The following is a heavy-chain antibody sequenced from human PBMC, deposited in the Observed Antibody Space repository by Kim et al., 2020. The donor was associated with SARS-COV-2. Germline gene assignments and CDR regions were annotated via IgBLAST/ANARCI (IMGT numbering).Heavy chain of an antibody. CDR3: ARSVGSAYYYGSGSYYPDAFDI. D-gene: IGHD3-10*01. CDR2: IYYSGST. V-gene: IGHV4-59*01. J-gene: IGHJ3*02. Sequence: SETLSLTCTVSGGSISSYYWSWIRQPPGKGLEWIGYIYYSGSTNYNPSLKSRVTISVDTSKNQFSLKLSSVTAADTAVYYCARSVGSAYYYGSGSYYPDAFDIWGQGTMVTVSS. CDR1: GGSISSYY.